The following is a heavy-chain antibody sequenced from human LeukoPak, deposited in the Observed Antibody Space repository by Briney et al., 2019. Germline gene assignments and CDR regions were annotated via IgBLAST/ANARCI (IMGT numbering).Heavy chain of an antibody. Sequence: GGXXRLSCAASGFTFSSYAMSWVRQAPGKGLEWVSYISSSSSTIYYADSVKGRFTISRENAKNSLYLQMNSLRAEDTAVYYCARSAMTIFGVVLYYFDYWGQGTLVTVSS. V-gene: IGHV3-48*01. CDR2: ISSSSSTI. CDR1: GFTFSSYA. D-gene: IGHD3-3*01. CDR3: ARSAMTIFGVVLYYFDY. J-gene: IGHJ4*02.